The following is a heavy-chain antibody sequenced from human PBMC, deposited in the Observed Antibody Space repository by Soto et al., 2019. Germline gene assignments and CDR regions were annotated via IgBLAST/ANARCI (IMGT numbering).Heavy chain of an antibody. Sequence: GGSLRLSCAASGFTFSSYEMNWVRQAPGKGLEWVSYISSSGSTIYYADSVKGRFTISRDNAKNSLYLQMNSLRAEDTAVYYCARACSSTSCYYFDYWGQGTLVTVSS. CDR2: ISSSGSTI. CDR1: GFTFSSYE. CDR3: ARACSSTSCYYFDY. J-gene: IGHJ4*02. V-gene: IGHV3-48*03. D-gene: IGHD2-2*01.